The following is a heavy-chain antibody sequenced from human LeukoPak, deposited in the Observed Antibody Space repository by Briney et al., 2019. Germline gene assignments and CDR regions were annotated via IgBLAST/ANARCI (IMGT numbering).Heavy chain of an antibody. J-gene: IGHJ5*02. CDR2: TYYRSKWYN. V-gene: IGHV6-1*01. CDR3: ARDSLAKGSIAARQYGWFDP. CDR1: GESVSSKSAA. Sequence: PSQTIALSCAISGESVSSKSAAWKWIRQSPSKGLEWLGRTYYRSKWYNDYAVSVKSRITINPDTSKNQFSLQLNSVTPEDTAVYYCARDSLAKGSIAARQYGWFDPWGQGTLVTVSS. D-gene: IGHD6-6*01.